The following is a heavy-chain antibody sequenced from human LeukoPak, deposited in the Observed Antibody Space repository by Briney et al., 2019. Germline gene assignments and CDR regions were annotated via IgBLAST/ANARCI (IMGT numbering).Heavy chain of an antibody. Sequence: PGGSLRLSCAASGFTFSSYGMHWVRQAPGKGLEWVAVISCDGSNKYHADSVKGRFTISRDNSKNTLYLQMNSLRAEDTAVYYCAKDLNYYGSGIRSSIDYWGQGTLVTVSS. V-gene: IGHV3-30*18. D-gene: IGHD3-10*01. CDR3: AKDLNYYGSGIRSSIDY. J-gene: IGHJ4*02. CDR2: ISCDGSNK. CDR1: GFTFSSYG.